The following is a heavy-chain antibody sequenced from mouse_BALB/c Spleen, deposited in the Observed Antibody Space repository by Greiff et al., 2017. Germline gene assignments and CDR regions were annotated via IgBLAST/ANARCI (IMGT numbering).Heavy chain of an antibody. CDR3: AKGYYGSSYVFFDH. D-gene: IGHD1-1*01. V-gene: IGHV1-69*02. J-gene: IGHJ2*01. Sequence: QVQLQQPGAELVKPGASVKLSCKASGYTFTSYWMHWVKQRPGQGLEWIGEIDPSDSYTNYNQKFKGKATLTVDKSSSTAYMQLSSLTSEDSAVYYCAKGYYGSSYVFFDHWGQGTTLTVSS. CDR2: IDPSDSYT. CDR1: GYTFTSYW.